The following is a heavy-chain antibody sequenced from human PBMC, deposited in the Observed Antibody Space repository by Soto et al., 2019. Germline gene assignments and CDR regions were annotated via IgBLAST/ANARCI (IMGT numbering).Heavy chain of an antibody. Sequence: GASVKVSCKASGYTFTGCYMHWVRQAPGQGLEWMGWINPNSGGTNYAQKFQGWVTMTRDTSISTAYMELSRLRSDDTAVYYCARGDYYDSSGYQDDAFDIWGQGTMVTVS. CDR1: GYTFTGCY. V-gene: IGHV1-2*04. CDR2: INPNSGGT. J-gene: IGHJ3*02. D-gene: IGHD3-22*01. CDR3: ARGDYYDSSGYQDDAFDI.